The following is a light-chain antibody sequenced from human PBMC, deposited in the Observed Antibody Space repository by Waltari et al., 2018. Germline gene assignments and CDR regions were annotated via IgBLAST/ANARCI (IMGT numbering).Light chain of an antibody. V-gene: IGKV4-1*01. Sequence: DIVMTQSPDSLAVSLGERATNHWQSSQSVCFSSNSKNYLAWYQQKPGQPPKLLIYWASTRESGVPDRFSGSGSGTDFTLTISSLQAEDVAVYYCQQFYTTPPTFGQGTKVEIK. CDR1: QSVCFSSNSKNY. CDR3: QQFYTTPPT. CDR2: WAS. J-gene: IGKJ1*01.